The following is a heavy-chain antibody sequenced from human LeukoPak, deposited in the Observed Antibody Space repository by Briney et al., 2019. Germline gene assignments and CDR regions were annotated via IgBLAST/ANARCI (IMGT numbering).Heavy chain of an antibody. D-gene: IGHD5-12*01. CDR2: INPNTGGT. J-gene: IGHJ6*03. Sequence: ASVKVSCKASGYTFIDYYIHWVRQAPGQGLEWMGWINPNTGGTKYAQKFQGRVTMTRDTSSTTAYMELSRLRSDDTAVYYCARLSGYDNYYYYYMDVWGKGTTVTVSS. CDR3: ARLSGYDNYYYYYMDV. CDR1: GYTFIDYY. V-gene: IGHV1-2*02.